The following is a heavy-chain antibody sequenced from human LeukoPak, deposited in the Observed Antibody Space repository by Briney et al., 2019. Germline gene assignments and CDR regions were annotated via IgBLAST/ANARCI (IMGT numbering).Heavy chain of an antibody. CDR3: AKYSCSYFHY. Sequence: FETLPLTCAVYGGSFSGYYWSWIRQPPGKGLEWIGEINHSGSTNYNPSLKSRVTISVDTSKNQFSLNLGSVTAADTAVYYCAKYSCSYFHYWGQGSLVTVSS. J-gene: IGHJ4*01. D-gene: IGHD2-21*01. V-gene: IGHV4-34*01. CDR2: INHSGST. CDR1: GGSFSGYY.